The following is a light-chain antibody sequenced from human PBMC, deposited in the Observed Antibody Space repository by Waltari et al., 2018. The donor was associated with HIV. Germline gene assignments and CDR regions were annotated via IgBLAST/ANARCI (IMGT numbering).Light chain of an antibody. V-gene: IGLV3-1*01. Sequence: SYEVTQPPSLSVSPGQTASITCSGDKLGEKNACLDQQKPGQSPILVISAETKRHPGIPERFAAANPGNTATLTITGTQAMDEADDYCQAWDSTTRVFGGGTKLTVL. J-gene: IGLJ3*02. CDR2: AET. CDR1: KLGEKN. CDR3: QAWDSTTRV.